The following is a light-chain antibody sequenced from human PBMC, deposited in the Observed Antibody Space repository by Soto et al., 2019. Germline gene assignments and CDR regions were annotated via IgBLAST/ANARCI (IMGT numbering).Light chain of an antibody. J-gene: IGLJ2*01. CDR1: SSDVGSDNY. CDR2: DVS. V-gene: IGLV2-14*01. CDR3: SSYTPSSTHVV. Sequence: QSALTQPASVSGSPGQSITISCTGTSSDVGSDNYVSWYQQYPGKAPKLMIYDVSNRPSGFSYRFSGSKSGNTASLTISGLQAEDEADYYCSSYTPSSTHVVFGGGPKLTVL.